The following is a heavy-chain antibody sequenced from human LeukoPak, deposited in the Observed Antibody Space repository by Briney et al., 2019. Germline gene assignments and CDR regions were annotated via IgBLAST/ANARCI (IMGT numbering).Heavy chain of an antibody. CDR2: INTNTGNP. Sequence: ASVKVSCKASGYTFTSYAMNWVRQAPGQGLEWMGWINTNTGNPTYAQGFTGRFVFSLDTSVSTAYLQISSLKAEDTAVYYCARDRVPAATYLDAFDIWGQGTMVTVSS. CDR1: GYTFTSYA. CDR3: ARDRVPAATYLDAFDI. J-gene: IGHJ3*02. D-gene: IGHD2-2*01. V-gene: IGHV7-4-1*02.